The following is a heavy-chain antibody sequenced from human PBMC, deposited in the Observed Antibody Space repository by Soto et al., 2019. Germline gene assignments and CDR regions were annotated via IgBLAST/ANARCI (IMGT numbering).Heavy chain of an antibody. V-gene: IGHV4-38-2*01. D-gene: IGHD2-21*02. J-gene: IGHJ5*02. CDR1: NYSIRSDYF. CDR3: ATSPLSIVVVTALPGWFDP. Sequence: SETLSLTCAVSNYSIRSDYFWGWIRQPPGKGLEWIGGFYHSGITYYNPSLKSRVTISVGTSKNQFSLKLRSVTAADTAVYYCATSPLSIVVVTALPGWFDPWGQGTLVTVSS. CDR2: FYHSGIT.